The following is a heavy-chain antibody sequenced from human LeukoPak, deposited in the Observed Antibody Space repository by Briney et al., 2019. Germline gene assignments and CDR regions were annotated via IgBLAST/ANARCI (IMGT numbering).Heavy chain of an antibody. J-gene: IGHJ4*02. CDR2: TYYRSKWYN. D-gene: IGHD4-17*01. CDR3: ASGWVTTGYFDY. Sequence: QTLSLTCAISGDSVSSNSAAWNWIRQSPSRGLEWLGRTYYRSKWYNDYAVSVKNRITINPDTSKNQFSLQLNSVTPEDTAVYYCASGWVTTGYFDYWGQGTLVTVSS. CDR1: GDSVSSNSAA. V-gene: IGHV6-1*01.